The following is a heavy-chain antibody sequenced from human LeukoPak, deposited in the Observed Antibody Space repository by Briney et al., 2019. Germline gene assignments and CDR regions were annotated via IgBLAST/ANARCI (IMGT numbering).Heavy chain of an antibody. J-gene: IGHJ4*02. CDR1: GGTFSSYA. CDR2: IIPIFGTA. D-gene: IGHD5-24*01. Sequence: ASVKVSYKDSGGTFSSYAISWVRQAPGQGLEWMGGIIPIFGTANYAQKFQGRVTITTDESTSTAYMELSSLRSEDTAVYYCARVEMATIGQAGVFDYWGQGTLVTVSS. CDR3: ARVEMATIGQAGVFDY. V-gene: IGHV1-69*05.